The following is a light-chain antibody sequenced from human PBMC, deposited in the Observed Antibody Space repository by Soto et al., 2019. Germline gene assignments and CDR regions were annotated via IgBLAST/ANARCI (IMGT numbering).Light chain of an antibody. CDR1: QSLVHRDGNTY. V-gene: IGKV2-30*02. J-gene: IGKJ5*01. CDR2: KVS. CDR3: MQGSHWPPIT. Sequence: DVVVTQSPLSLPVTLGQSASISCRSSQSLVHRDGNTYLSWFRQRPGQSPRRXIYKVSNREAGVPDRFSGSGSGTDFTLKISRVEAEDVGLYYCMQGSHWPPITLGQGTRLEIK.